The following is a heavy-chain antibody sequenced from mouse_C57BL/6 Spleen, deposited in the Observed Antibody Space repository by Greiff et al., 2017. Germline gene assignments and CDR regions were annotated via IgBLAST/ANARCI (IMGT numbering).Heavy chain of an antibody. CDR2: ISSGSSTI. CDR1: GFTFSDYG. CDR3: ARDTTEGYFDV. D-gene: IGHD1-1*01. J-gene: IGHJ1*03. Sequence: EVKLMESGGGLVKPGGSLKLSCAASGFTFSDYGMHWVRQAPEQGLEWVAYISSGSSTIYYADTVKGRFTISRDNAKNTLFLQMTSLRSEDTAMYYCARDTTEGYFDVWGTGTTVTVSS. V-gene: IGHV5-17*01.